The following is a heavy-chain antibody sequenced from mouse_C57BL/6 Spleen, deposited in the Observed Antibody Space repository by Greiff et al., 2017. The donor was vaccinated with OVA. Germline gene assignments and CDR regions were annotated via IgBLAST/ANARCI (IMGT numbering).Heavy chain of an antibody. Sequence: VKLMESGPGLVAPSQSLSITCTVSGFSLTSYGVHWVRQPPGKGLEWLVVIWSDGSTTYNSALKSRLSISKDNSKSQVFLKMNSLQTDDTAMYYCARTAQEGAWFAYWGQGTLVTVSA. CDR1: GFSLTSYG. D-gene: IGHD3-2*02. CDR3: ARTAQEGAWFAY. CDR2: IWSDGST. V-gene: IGHV2-6*03. J-gene: IGHJ3*01.